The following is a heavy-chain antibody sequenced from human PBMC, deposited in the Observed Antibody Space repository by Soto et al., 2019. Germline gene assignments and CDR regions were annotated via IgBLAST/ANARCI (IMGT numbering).Heavy chain of an antibody. V-gene: IGHV3-15*01. CDR2: LTSKSAGETT. CDR3: STGSPFSGSVFDY. D-gene: IGHD1-26*01. CDR1: GFSFRPTW. J-gene: IGHJ4*02. Sequence: EVQLVESGGGLVKPGGSLRLSCAASGFSFRPTWMAWVRRAPGKGLVWVGRLTSKSAGETTDYADPVKGRFTISRDDSKDTLYLHMDRLETGDTAVYYCSTGSPFSGSVFDYWGQGTLVTVSS.